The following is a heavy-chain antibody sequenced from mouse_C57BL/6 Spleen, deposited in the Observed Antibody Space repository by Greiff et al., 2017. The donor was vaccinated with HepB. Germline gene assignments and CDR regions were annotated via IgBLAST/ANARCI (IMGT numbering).Heavy chain of an antibody. CDR2: IYTSDSET. CDR3: ARHLGRSAY. D-gene: IGHD4-1*01. V-gene: IGHV1-61*01. CDR1: GYTFTSYW. Sequence: QVQLQQPGAELVRPGSSVKLSCKASGYTFTSYWMDWVKQRPGQGLEWIGNIYTSDSETHYNQKFKDKATLTVDKSSSTAYMQLSSLTSEDSAVYYCARHLGRSAYWVQGTLVTVSA. J-gene: IGHJ3*01.